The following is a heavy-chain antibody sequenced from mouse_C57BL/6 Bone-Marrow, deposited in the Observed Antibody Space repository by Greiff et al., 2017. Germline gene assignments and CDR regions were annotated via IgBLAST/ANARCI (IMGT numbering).Heavy chain of an antibody. CDR3: AYSFYAMDY. Sequence: EVQLQESGPVLVKPGASVKMSCKASGYTFTDYYMNWVKQSHGKSLEWIGVINPYNGGTSYNQKFKGKATLTVDKSSSTAYMELNSLTSEASAVYDCAYSFYAMDYWGQGTSVTVSS. CDR1: GYTFTDYY. V-gene: IGHV1-19*01. D-gene: IGHD2-12*01. CDR2: INPYNGGT. J-gene: IGHJ4*01.